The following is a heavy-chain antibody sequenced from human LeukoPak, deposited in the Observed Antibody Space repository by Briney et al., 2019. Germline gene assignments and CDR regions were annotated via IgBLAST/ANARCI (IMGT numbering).Heavy chain of an antibody. CDR1: GGSFSGYY. CDR2: INHSGST. Sequence: SETLSLTCGVYGGSFSGYYWSWNRQPPGKGLEWIGEINHSGSTNYNPSLKSRVTMSVDTSRNQFSLRLSSVTAADTAVYYCARGLPSTVFDYWGQGILVTVSS. CDR3: ARGLPSTVFDY. D-gene: IGHD2/OR15-2a*01. V-gene: IGHV4-34*01. J-gene: IGHJ4*02.